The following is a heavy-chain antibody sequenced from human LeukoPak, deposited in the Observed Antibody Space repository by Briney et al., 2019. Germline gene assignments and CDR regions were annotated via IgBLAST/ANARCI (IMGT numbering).Heavy chain of an antibody. D-gene: IGHD4-17*01. J-gene: IGHJ5*02. V-gene: IGHV4-59*01. CDR3: ARVIHYGGYDHWFDP. Sequence: SETLSLTCTVSGGSISSYYWSWIRQPPGKGLEWIGYIYYSGSTNYNPSLKSRVTISVDTSKNQFSLKLSSVTAADTAVYYCARVIHYGGYDHWFDPWGQGTLVTVSS. CDR1: GGSISSYY. CDR2: IYYSGST.